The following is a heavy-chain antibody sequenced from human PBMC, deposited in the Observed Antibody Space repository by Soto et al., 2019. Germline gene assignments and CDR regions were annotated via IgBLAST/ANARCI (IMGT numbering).Heavy chain of an antibody. D-gene: IGHD2-2*01. CDR3: ARNPHVAARPYFDY. Sequence: GGSLRLPCAASGFTFSSYSMNWVRQAPGKGLEWVSSISSSSSYIYYADSVKGRFTISRDNAKNSLYLQMNSLRAEDTAVYYCARNPHVAARPYFDYWVQGTLVTVSS. V-gene: IGHV3-21*01. CDR2: ISSSSSYI. J-gene: IGHJ4*02. CDR1: GFTFSSYS.